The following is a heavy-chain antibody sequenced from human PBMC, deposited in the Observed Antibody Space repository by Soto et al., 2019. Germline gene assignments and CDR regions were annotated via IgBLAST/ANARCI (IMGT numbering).Heavy chain of an antibody. V-gene: IGHV1-69*06. J-gene: IGHJ4*02. D-gene: IGHD3-22*01. CDR2: IIPIFGTA. CDR1: GGTISSYA. Sequence: QGSWQASGGTISSYAISWVRQDTGQGLEWMGGIIPIFGTANYAQKFQGRVTITADKSTSTAYMELSSLRSEDTAVYYCARSPVYYDSSGPLDYWGQGTLVTVSS. CDR3: ARSPVYYDSSGPLDY.